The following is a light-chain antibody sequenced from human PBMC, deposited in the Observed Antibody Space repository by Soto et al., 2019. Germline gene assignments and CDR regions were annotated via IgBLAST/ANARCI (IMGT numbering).Light chain of an antibody. Sequence: QSALTQPASVSGSPGQSITISCTGTSSDVGNYNLVSWYQQHPGKAPKLMIYEGSKWPSGVSNRFSGSKSGNTASLTISGLQAEDEADYYCCSYAGSRTLVFGGGTQLTVL. J-gene: IGLJ2*01. CDR3: CSYAGSRTLV. V-gene: IGLV2-23*01. CDR1: SSDVGNYNL. CDR2: EGS.